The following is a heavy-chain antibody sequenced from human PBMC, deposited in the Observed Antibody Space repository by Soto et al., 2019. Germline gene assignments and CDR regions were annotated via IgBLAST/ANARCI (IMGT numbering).Heavy chain of an antibody. V-gene: IGHV4-38-2*02. CDR3: ARDTDGYNYAFDI. Sequence: PSETLSLTCGVSDYSISSGYYWAWIRQPPGKGLEWLGSIYHSGSTYQNPSLSSRVTISVDTSRNKFSLRLSSVTAADTAVYYCARDTDGYNYAFDIWGQGTVVTVSS. J-gene: IGHJ3*02. CDR2: IYHSGST. D-gene: IGHD5-12*01. CDR1: DYSISSGYY.